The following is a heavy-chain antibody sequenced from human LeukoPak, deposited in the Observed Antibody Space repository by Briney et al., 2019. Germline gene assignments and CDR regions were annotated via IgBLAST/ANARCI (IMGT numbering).Heavy chain of an antibody. D-gene: IGHD2/OR15-2a*01. CDR2: IYPGDSDI. CDR3: VTGWRGDFYDPAHY. J-gene: IGHJ4*02. CDR1: GSRFTSYW. Sequence: RGESLKISCKGSGSRFTSYWIGWVRQMPDKGLEWMAMIYPGDSDIRYSPSFQGQVTISVDKSITTAYLQWSSLKASDTAMYYCVTGWRGDFYDPAHYWGQGTLVTVSA. V-gene: IGHV5-51*01.